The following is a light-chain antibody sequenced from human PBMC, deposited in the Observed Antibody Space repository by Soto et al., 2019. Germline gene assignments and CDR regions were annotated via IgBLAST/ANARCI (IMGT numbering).Light chain of an antibody. CDR2: DDN. V-gene: IGLV1-51*01. Sequence: QSALTQSPSVSAAPGQTVTISCSGSSSNIGNNYVSWYQQLPGTAPKLLIYDDNKRPSGIPDRFTGSKSGTSGTLDITGLQTGDEADYYCATWDGSLPGEVFGGGTKLPVL. CDR3: ATWDGSLPGEV. J-gene: IGLJ2*01. CDR1: SSNIGNNY.